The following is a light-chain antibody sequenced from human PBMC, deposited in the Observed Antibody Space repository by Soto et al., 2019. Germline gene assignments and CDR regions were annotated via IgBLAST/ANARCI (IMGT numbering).Light chain of an antibody. CDR3: QQRSDWPLT. V-gene: IGKV3-11*01. J-gene: IGKJ4*01. CDR2: DAS. Sequence: EIVLTQSPATLSLSPGERATLSCRASQSLSSYLAWYQQKRGQAPRLLIYDASKRATGIPARFSGSGSGTDFTLSISSLEPEDFAVYYCQQRSDWPLTFGGGPKVEIK. CDR1: QSLSSY.